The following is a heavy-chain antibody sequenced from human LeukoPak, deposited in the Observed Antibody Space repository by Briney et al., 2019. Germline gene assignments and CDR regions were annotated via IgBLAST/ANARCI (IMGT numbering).Heavy chain of an antibody. CDR3: ARAEPGIAATGTRNLVH. D-gene: IGHD6-13*01. Sequence: GGSLRLSCAASGFTFSSYSMNWVRQAPGKGLEWVSYISSSSSTIYYADSVKSRFTISRDNAKNSLYLQMNSLRAEDTAVYYCARAEPGIAATGTRNLVHWGQGTLVTVSS. CDR2: ISSSSSTI. CDR1: GFTFSSYS. J-gene: IGHJ4*02. V-gene: IGHV3-48*01.